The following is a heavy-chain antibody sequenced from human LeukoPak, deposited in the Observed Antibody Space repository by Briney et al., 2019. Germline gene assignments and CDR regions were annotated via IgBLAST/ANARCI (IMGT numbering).Heavy chain of an antibody. CDR1: GGSVSSGSYY. CDR3: ARDNYYDSSGAFDI. V-gene: IGHV4-61*01. CDR2: IYYRGGT. J-gene: IGHJ3*02. D-gene: IGHD3-22*01. Sequence: SETLSLTCTVSGGSVSSGSYYWSWIRQPPGKGLEWIGYIYYRGGTNYNPSLKSRVTISVDTSKNQFSLKLSSVTAADTAVYYCARDNYYDSSGAFDIWGQGTMVTVSS.